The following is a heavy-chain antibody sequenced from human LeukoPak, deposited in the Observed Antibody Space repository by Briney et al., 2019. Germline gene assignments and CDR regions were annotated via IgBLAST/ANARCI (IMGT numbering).Heavy chain of an antibody. V-gene: IGHV3-23*01. CDR3: AKDPWDYSSSWYGGYYYYGMDV. CDR2: ISSSGGST. Sequence: GGSLRLSCAASGFTFSSYAMSWVRQAPGKGLEWVSAISSSGGSTYHADSVKGRFTISRDNSKNTLYLQMNSLRAEDTAVYYCAKDPWDYSSSWYGGYYYYGMDVWGQGTTVTVSS. J-gene: IGHJ6*02. CDR1: GFTFSSYA. D-gene: IGHD6-13*01.